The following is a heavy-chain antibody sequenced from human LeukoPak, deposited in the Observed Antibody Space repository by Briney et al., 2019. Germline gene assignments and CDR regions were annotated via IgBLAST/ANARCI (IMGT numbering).Heavy chain of an antibody. Sequence: GGSLRLSCAASGFTFSSHWMTWVRQAPGKGLEWVANIKEDGSKKNYVDSVKGRFTISRDNPKNSLYLQMNSPRAEDTAVYYCARGSPLGGNWGQGTLVTVSS. CDR3: ARGSPLGGN. CDR1: GFTFSSHW. CDR2: IKEDGSKK. V-gene: IGHV3-7*03. J-gene: IGHJ4*02.